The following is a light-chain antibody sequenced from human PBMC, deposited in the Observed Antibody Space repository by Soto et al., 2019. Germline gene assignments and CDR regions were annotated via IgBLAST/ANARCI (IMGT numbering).Light chain of an antibody. J-gene: IGLJ3*02. CDR1: SSNIGSNF. Sequence: QSVLTQPPSASGTPGQRVTISCSGSSSNIGSNFVYWYQQLPGTAPKLLIYRNNQRPSAVPDRFSGSNSGTSASLAISGLRSEDEADYYCAAWDDSLSAWVFGGGTKLTVL. CDR2: RNN. V-gene: IGLV1-47*01. CDR3: AAWDDSLSAWV.